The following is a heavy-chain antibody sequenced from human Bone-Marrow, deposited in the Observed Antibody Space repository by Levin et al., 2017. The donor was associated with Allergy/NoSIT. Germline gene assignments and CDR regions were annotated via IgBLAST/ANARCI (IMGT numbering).Heavy chain of an antibody. CDR1: GGSISSYY. V-gene: IGHV4-59*01. CDR2: IYYSGST. D-gene: IGHD6-6*01. CDR3: ASVSSIAARRDWFDP. J-gene: IGHJ5*02. Sequence: SETLSLTCTVSGGSISSYYWSWIRQPPGKGLEWIGYIYYSGSTNYNPSLKSRVTISVDTSKNQFSLKLSSVTAADTAVYYCASVSSIAARRDWFDPWGQGTLVTVSS.